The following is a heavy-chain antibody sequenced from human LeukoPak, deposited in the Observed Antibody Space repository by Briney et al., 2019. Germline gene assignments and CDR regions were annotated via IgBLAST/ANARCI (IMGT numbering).Heavy chain of an antibody. Sequence: PTETLSLTCAVYGGSFRGYYWSGIRQPPGKELEWIGEINHSGSTNYNPSLKSRVTISVDTSKNQFSLKLSSVTAADTAVYYCARVGVYSSSWVGIDYWGQGTLVTVSS. CDR1: GGSFRGYY. D-gene: IGHD6-13*01. CDR2: INHSGST. CDR3: ARVGVYSSSWVGIDY. V-gene: IGHV4-34*01. J-gene: IGHJ4*02.